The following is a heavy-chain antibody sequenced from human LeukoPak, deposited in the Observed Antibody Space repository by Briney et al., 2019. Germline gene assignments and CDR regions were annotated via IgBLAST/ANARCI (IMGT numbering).Heavy chain of an antibody. CDR2: INPNSGGT. J-gene: IGHJ6*02. D-gene: IGHD6-13*01. V-gene: IGHV1-2*02. CDR3: ARDGSSWYGGLYGMDV. CDR1: GYTFTGYY. Sequence: ASVKVSCKASGYTFTGYYMHWVRQAPGQGLEWMGWINPNSGGTSYAQKFQGRVTMTRDTSISTAYMELSRLRSDDTAVYYCARDGSSWYGGLYGMDVWGQGTTVTVS.